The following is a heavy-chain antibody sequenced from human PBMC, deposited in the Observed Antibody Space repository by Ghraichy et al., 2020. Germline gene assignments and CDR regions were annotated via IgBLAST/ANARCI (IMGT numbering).Heavy chain of an antibody. J-gene: IGHJ4*02. Sequence: SETLSLTCTVSGESVTSNHYYWSWVRQPPGKGLDWVGGIYNSRTAYYNPSLKSRVTISFDTSTNQFFPNLTSVTAAATAVFFCAALGKVGSTLGFFERWGQGALVTVSS. V-gene: IGHV4-39*01. CDR2: IYNSRTA. CDR3: AALGKVGSTLGFFER. D-gene: IGHD1-26*01. CDR1: GESVTSNHYY.